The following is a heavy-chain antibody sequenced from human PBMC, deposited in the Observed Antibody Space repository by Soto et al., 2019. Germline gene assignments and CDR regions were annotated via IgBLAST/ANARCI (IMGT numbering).Heavy chain of an antibody. CDR3: AGGIAARPLSY. CDR2: IYHSGST. Sequence: QLQLQESGSGLVKPSQTLSLTCAVSGGSISSGGYSWSWIRQPPGKGLEWIGYIYHSGSTYYNPSLKTRHTISVIRSNNQSSLKLSSVTAADTAVYYVAGGIAARPLSYWGQGTLVTVSS. D-gene: IGHD6-6*01. J-gene: IGHJ4*02. V-gene: IGHV4-30-2*01. CDR1: GGSISSGGYS.